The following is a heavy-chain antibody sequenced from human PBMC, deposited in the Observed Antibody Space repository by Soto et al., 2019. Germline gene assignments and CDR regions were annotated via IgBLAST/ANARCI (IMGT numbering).Heavy chain of an antibody. CDR2: ISTYNGDT. CDR3: ARSVSVPYYYYGLDV. D-gene: IGHD4-17*01. J-gene: IGHJ6*02. V-gene: IGHV1-18*01. CDR1: GYTFTSCG. Sequence: GASVKVSCKASGYTFTSCGISWVRQAPGQGLEWMGWISTYNGDTNYAQKVQGRVTMTTDTSTSTAFMELMSLRSDDTAVYYCARSVSVPYYYYGLDVWGQGTTVTVSS.